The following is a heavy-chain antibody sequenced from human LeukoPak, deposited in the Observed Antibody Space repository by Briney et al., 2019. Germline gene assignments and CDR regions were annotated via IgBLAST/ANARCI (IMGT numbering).Heavy chain of an antibody. V-gene: IGHV4-34*01. J-gene: IGHJ4*02. CDR1: GGSFSGYY. CDR2: INHSGST. D-gene: IGHD2-15*01. Sequence: PSETLSLTCAVYGGSFSGYYWSWIRQPPGKGLEWIGEINHSGSTNYNPSLKSRVTISVDTSKNQFSLKLSSVTAADTAVCYCARAGRYCSGGSCLRNDYWGQGTLVTVSS. CDR3: ARAGRYCSGGSCLRNDY.